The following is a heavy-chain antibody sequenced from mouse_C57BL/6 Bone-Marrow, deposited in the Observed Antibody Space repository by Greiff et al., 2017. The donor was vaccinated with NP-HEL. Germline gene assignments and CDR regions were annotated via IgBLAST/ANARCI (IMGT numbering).Heavy chain of an antibody. CDR2: ISGGGGNT. Sequence: DVQLVESGGGLVKPGGSLKLSCAASGFTFSSYTMSWVRQTPEKRLEWVATISGGGGNTYYPDSVKGRFTISRDNAKNTLYLQMSSLRSEDTALYYCARMLGLGYWGQGTTLTVSS. J-gene: IGHJ2*01. CDR3: ARMLGLGY. CDR1: GFTFSSYT. D-gene: IGHD4-1*01. V-gene: IGHV5-9*01.